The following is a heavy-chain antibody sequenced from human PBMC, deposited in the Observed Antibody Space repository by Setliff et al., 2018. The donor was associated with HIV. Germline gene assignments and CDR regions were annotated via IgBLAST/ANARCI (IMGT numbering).Heavy chain of an antibody. CDR1: GFTFSSYW. V-gene: IGHV3-74*01. J-gene: IGHJ4*02. Sequence: GGSLRLSCAASGFTFSSYWMHWVRQAPGKGLVWVSRINSDGSSTSYADSVKGRFTISRDNSQNTLYLQMNSLRADDTAIYYCAKGFRPVDTALVSGPTYWGQGIRVTVSS. CDR3: AKGFRPVDTALVSGPTY. CDR2: INSDGSST. D-gene: IGHD5-18*01.